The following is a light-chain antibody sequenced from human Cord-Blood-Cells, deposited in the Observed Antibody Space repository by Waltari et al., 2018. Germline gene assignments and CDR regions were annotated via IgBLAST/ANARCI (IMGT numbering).Light chain of an antibody. CDR3: QQSYSTPIT. CDR1: QSISSY. J-gene: IGKJ5*01. V-gene: IGKV1-39*01. CDR2: AAS. Sequence: IQMTQSPSPLSASVGDRVTITCRASQSISSYFNWYQQKPGKAPKFLIYAASSLQSGVPSRFSGSGSGTDFTLTISSLQPEDFTTYYCQQSYSTPITFGQGTRLEIK.